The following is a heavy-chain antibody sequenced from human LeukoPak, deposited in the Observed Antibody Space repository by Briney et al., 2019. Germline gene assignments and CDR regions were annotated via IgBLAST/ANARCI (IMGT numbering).Heavy chain of an antibody. D-gene: IGHD3-10*01. CDR3: ARHRIQRSHRSGSPFDY. Sequence: PSETLSLTCTVSGASISSNSYYWGWIRQPPGRGLEWIGSIYYSGSTYYNPSLKSRVTISVETSKNQFSLKLSSVTAADTAVCYCARHRIQRSHRSGSPFDYWGQGTLVTVSS. V-gene: IGHV4-39*01. CDR1: GASISSNSYY. CDR2: IYYSGST. J-gene: IGHJ4*02.